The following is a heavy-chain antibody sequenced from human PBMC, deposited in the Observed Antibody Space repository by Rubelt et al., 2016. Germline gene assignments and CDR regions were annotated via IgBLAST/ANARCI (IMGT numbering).Heavy chain of an antibody. Sequence: EVQLLESGGGSVQPGGSLRLSCAASGFTFSSYGMHWVRQAPGKGLEWVSGSRGSGGSTYYEDSVTGRLTISRDNSKNTLYLQMNSLRAEDTAVYYCAKEGSIADDYWGQGTLVTVSS. CDR3: AKEGSIADDY. V-gene: IGHV3-23*01. D-gene: IGHD6-6*01. CDR1: GFTFSSYG. J-gene: IGHJ4*02. CDR2: SRGSGGST.